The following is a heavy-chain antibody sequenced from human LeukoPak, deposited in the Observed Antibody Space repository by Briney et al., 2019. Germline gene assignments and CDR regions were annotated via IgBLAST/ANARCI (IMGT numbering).Heavy chain of an antibody. CDR1: GGSFSGYY. D-gene: IGHD6-6*01. CDR3: ARGGRAARPLDY. V-gene: IGHV4-34*01. CDR2: INHSGST. J-gene: IGHJ4*02. Sequence: SETLSLACAVYGGSFSGYYWSWIRQPPGKGLEWIGEINHSGSTNYNPSLKSRVTISVDTSKNQFSLKLSSVTAADTAVYYCARGGRAARPLDYWGQGTLVTVSS.